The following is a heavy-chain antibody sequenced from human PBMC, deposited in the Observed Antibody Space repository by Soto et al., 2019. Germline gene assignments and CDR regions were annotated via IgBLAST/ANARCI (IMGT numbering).Heavy chain of an antibody. V-gene: IGHV3-33*01. J-gene: IGHJ5*02. CDR1: GFTFSAHV. Sequence: QVQLVQSGGGVVQPGKSLRLSCAASGFTFSAHVMHWVRQAPGKGLEWVALVWHDGSNQYYADTVKGRFTISRDNSKNTVYLQVSGLRDEDAAGYCCVRGGGSCSSEGCLVTDWFDPWGQGALVTVSS. CDR2: VWHDGSNQ. CDR3: VRGGGSCSSEGCLVTDWFDP. D-gene: IGHD2-15*01.